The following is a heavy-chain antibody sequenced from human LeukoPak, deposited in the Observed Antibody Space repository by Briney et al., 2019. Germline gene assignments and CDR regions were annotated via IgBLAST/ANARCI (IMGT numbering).Heavy chain of an antibody. CDR3: ARALAYSSSSDY. V-gene: IGHV4-34*01. J-gene: IGHJ4*02. CDR1: GYSISSGYY. CDR2: INHSGST. D-gene: IGHD6-6*01. Sequence: PSETLSLTCAVSGYSISSGYYWSWIRQPPGKGLEWIGEINHSGSTNYNPSLKSRVTISVDTSKNQFSLKLSSVTAADTAVYYCARALAYSSSSDYWGQGTLVTVSS.